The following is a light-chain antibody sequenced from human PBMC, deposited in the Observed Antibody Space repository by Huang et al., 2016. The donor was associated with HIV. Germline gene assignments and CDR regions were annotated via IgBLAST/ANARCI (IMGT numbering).Light chain of an antibody. J-gene: IGKJ1*01. V-gene: IGKV4-1*01. CDR3: QQYYNSPWT. CDR1: QSVLYSSNNKEY. Sequence: DIVLIQSPDSLAVSLVERDTINCKSSQSVLYSSNNKEYLAWYEQKPGQSPKLLIYWASTRESGVPDRFSGSGAGTDYTLTISDLQAEDVAVYYCQQYYNSPWTFGQGTKVEIK. CDR2: WAS.